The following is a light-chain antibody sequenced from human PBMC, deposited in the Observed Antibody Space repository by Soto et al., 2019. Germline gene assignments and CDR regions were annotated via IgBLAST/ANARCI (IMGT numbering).Light chain of an antibody. Sequence: EIVLTQSPGTLSLSPGERATLSCRASQSVSSSYLAWYQQKPGQAPRLLIYGASSRATGIPDRFSGSGSGTHFTLTISRLEPEDFAVYYCQQYGSSPPALTFGGGTKVEIK. CDR2: GAS. V-gene: IGKV3-20*01. CDR3: QQYGSSPPALT. J-gene: IGKJ4*01. CDR1: QSVSSSY.